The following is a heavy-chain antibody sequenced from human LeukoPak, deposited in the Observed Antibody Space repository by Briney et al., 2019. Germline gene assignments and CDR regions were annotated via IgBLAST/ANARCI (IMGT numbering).Heavy chain of an antibody. V-gene: IGHV3-23*01. Sequence: GGSLRLSCAAPGFPFSSYAMSWVRQAPAQGLEWVSALTGTGRTTYYADSVKGRFTISRDNSKNTLYLQMSSLRVEDTAVYYCARGRGYLMTDPEYWGQGTLVTVSS. J-gene: IGHJ4*02. CDR3: ARGRGYLMTDPEY. CDR1: GFPFSSYA. CDR2: LTGTGRTT. D-gene: IGHD2-21*02.